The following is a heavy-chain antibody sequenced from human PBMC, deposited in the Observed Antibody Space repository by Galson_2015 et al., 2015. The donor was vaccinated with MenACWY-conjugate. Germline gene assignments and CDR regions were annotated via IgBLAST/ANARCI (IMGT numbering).Heavy chain of an antibody. CDR1: GYTFTSYY. J-gene: IGHJ3*02. D-gene: IGHD1-26*01. CDR2: INPSGGST. Sequence: SVKVSCKASGYTFTSYYMHWVRQAPGQGLEWMGIINPSGGSTSYAQKFQGRVTMTRDTSTSTVYMELSSLRSEDTAVYYCARDRLVGATDDAFGIWGQGTMVTVSS. CDR3: ARDRLVGATDDAFGI. V-gene: IGHV1-46*01.